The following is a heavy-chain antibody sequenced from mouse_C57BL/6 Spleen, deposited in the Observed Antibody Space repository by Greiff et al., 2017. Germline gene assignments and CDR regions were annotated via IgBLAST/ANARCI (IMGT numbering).Heavy chain of an antibody. CDR2: IDPSDSYT. D-gene: IGHD2-2*01. CDR1: GYTFTSYW. J-gene: IGHJ2*01. V-gene: IGHV1-50*01. CDR3: ARGVGYDGSY. Sequence: QVQLQQPGAELVKPGASVKLSCKASGYTFTSYWMQWVKQRPGQGLEWIGEIDPSDSYTNYNQKFKGKATLTVDTYSSRAYMQLSSLTSEDSAVYYWARGVGYDGSYWGEGTTLTVSS.